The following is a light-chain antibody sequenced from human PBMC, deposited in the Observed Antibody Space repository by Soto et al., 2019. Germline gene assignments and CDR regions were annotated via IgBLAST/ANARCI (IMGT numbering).Light chain of an antibody. V-gene: IGKV3-20*01. CDR2: DAS. CDR3: QQYGSSPLFT. Sequence: EIVLTQSPGTLSLSPGERATLSCRASQSVSSSYLAWYQQKPGQAPRLLIYDASSRATGIPDRFRGSGSGTDFTLTISRLEPEDFAVYYCQQYGSSPLFTFGPGTKVYIK. J-gene: IGKJ3*01. CDR1: QSVSSSY.